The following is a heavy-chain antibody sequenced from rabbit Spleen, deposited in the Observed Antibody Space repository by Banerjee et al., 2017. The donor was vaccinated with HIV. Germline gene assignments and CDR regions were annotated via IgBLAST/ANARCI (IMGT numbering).Heavy chain of an antibody. CDR3: ARDTSSSFSSYGMDL. CDR2: IDPVFGIT. V-gene: IGHV1S7*01. Sequence: QLKESGGGLVQPGGSLKLSCKASGFTLSSYYMNWVRQAPGKGLEWIGYIDPVFGITYYASWVNGRFTISSHNAQNTLYLQLNSLTAADTATYFCARDTSSSFSSYGMDLWGPGTLVTVS. D-gene: IGHD1-1*01. CDR1: GFTLSSYY. J-gene: IGHJ6*01.